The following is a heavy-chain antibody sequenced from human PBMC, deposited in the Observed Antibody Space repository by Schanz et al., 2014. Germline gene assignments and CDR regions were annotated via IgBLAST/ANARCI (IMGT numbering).Heavy chain of an antibody. CDR3: ARDKGGYYPFDY. CDR2: IKQDESER. Sequence: EVQLVESGGGLVQPGGSLRLSCAASGFTFSTYWMSWVRQAPGKGLEWVANIKQDESERSYVDSVKGRFTISRDNAKNSLYLQMNSLRAEDTAVYYCARDKGGYYPFDYWGQGTQVAVSS. V-gene: IGHV3-7*01. J-gene: IGHJ4*02. CDR1: GFTFSTYW. D-gene: IGHD3-3*01.